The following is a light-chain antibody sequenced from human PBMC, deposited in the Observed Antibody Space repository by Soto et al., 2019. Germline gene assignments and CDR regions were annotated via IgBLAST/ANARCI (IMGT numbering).Light chain of an antibody. Sequence: QSALTQPASVSGSPGQSITISCTGTSSDVGGYNYVSWYQQHPGKAPKLLISEVSNRPSGVSDRFSGSKSGSTASLTISGLQADDEADYYCTSWTTNNIPYVFGTGTKVTVL. J-gene: IGLJ1*01. CDR1: SSDVGGYNY. V-gene: IGLV2-14*03. CDR3: TSWTTNNIPYV. CDR2: EVS.